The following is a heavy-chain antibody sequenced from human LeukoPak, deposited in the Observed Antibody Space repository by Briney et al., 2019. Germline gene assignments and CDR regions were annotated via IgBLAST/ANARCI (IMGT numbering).Heavy chain of an antibody. CDR1: GGTFSSYA. D-gene: IGHD3-9*01. J-gene: IGHJ4*02. V-gene: IGHV1-69*13. Sequence: SVKVSCKASGGTFSSYAIGWVRQAPGQGLEWMGGIIPIFGTANYAQKFQGRVTITADESTSTAYMELSSLRSEDTAGYYCARCGLLRYFDWLLPRNTNFDYWGQGTLVTVSS. CDR2: IIPIFGTA. CDR3: ARCGLLRYFDWLLPRNTNFDY.